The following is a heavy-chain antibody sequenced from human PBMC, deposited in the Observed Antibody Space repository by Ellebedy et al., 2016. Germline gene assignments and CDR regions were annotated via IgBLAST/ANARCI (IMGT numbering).Heavy chain of an antibody. J-gene: IGHJ4*02. V-gene: IGHV4-59*08. CDR3: ASQLSYGFNY. CDR1: GASINSYY. D-gene: IGHD5-18*01. CDR2: VYYSVRT. Sequence: SETLSLTCTVSGASINSYYWSWIRQPPGKGLEWIGYVYYSVRTNYNPSLKSPVTISVDTSKNQFPLKLSSVTAADTAVYYCASQLSYGFNYWGQGTLVTVSS.